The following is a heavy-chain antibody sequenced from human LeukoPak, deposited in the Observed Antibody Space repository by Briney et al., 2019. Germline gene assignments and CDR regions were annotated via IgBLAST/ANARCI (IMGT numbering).Heavy chain of an antibody. CDR3: AKANYYGSGSYGMDV. CDR1: GFTFRNYA. V-gene: IGHV3-23*01. CDR2: ISGSGGST. Sequence: PGGSLRLSCAASGFTFRNYAMHWVRQAPGKGLEWVSAISGSGGSTYYADSVKGRFTISRDNSKNTLYLQMNSLRAEDTAVYYCAKANYYGSGSYGMDVWGQGTTVTVSS. J-gene: IGHJ6*02. D-gene: IGHD3-10*01.